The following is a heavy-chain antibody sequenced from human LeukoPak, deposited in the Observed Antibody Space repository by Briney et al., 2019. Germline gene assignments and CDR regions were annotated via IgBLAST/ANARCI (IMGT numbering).Heavy chain of an antibody. V-gene: IGHV3-23*01. CDR1: GFTFSSYA. CDR3: AKANYGSGSYAFDY. CDR2: ISGSGAST. D-gene: IGHD3-10*01. Sequence: GGSLRLSCAASGFTFSSYAMSWVRQAPGKGLEWVSAISGSGASTYYADSVTGRFTISRDNSKNTLYLQMNSLRAEDTAVYYCAKANYGSGSYAFDYWGQGTLVTVSS. J-gene: IGHJ4*02.